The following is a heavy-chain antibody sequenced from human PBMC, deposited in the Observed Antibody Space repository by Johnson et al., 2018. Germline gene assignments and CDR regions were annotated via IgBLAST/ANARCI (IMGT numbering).Heavy chain of an antibody. V-gene: IGHV3-9*01. CDR1: GFTFDDYA. J-gene: IGHJ6*03. Sequence: VQLVESGGGLVQPGRSLRLSCAVSGFTFDDYAMHWVRQAPGKGLEWVSGISWNSDTIAYANSVKGRFTISRDNAKNSLFLQMNSLRTEDTALYYCAKDIGNYDFWTGDSQRLFSYYMDVWGKGTTVTVSS. CDR2: ISWNSDTI. CDR3: AKDIGNYDFWTGDSQRLFSYYMDV. D-gene: IGHD3-3*01.